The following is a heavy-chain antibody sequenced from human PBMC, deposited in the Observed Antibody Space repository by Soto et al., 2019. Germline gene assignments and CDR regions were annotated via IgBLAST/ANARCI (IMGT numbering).Heavy chain of an antibody. CDR1: GFTFSSYW. D-gene: IGHD6-13*01. CDR2: INGDGSST. J-gene: IGHJ6*02. Sequence: GGSLRLSCAASGFTFSSYWMHWVRQAPGKGLVWVSRINGDGSSTSYADSVKGRFTISRDNAKNTLYLQMNSLRAEDTAVYYCARDQQLALGDYYGMDVWGQGTTVTVSS. CDR3: ARDQQLALGDYYGMDV. V-gene: IGHV3-74*01.